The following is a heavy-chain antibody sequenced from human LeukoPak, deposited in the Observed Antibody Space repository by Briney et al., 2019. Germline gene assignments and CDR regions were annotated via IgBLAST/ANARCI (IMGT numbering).Heavy chain of an antibody. J-gene: IGHJ4*02. CDR2: INSDGSGT. V-gene: IGHV3-74*01. Sequence: GGSLRLSCAASGFTFSNYEMKWVRQAPGKGLVWVSRINSDGSGTNYPDSVKGRFTMSRDNAKNTLYLQMNSLRAEDTAVYYCARGGARIGEYTYGFDYWGQGALVTVSS. CDR1: GFTFSNYE. D-gene: IGHD5-18*01. CDR3: ARGGARIGEYTYGFDY.